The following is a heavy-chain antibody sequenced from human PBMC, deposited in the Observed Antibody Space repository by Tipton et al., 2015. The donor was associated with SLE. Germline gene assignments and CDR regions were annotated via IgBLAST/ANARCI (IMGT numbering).Heavy chain of an antibody. J-gene: IGHJ3*02. D-gene: IGHD4-11*01. CDR1: GYSITSGSY. CDR3: ATSFIYSDWGAFHI. V-gene: IGHV4-38-2*01. CDR2: MYNSGNT. Sequence: TLSLTCAVSGYSITSGSYWGWIRQPPGKGLEWIGSMYNSGNTFYNPSLKSRVTISLDMSKNQFSLKLSSVTAADTAAYYCATSFIYSDWGAFHIWGQGTMVTVSS.